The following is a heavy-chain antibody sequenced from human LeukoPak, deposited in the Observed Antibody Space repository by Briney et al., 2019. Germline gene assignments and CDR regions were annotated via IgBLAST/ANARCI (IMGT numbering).Heavy chain of an antibody. CDR3: AKDLRPRADNYFDY. V-gene: IGHV3-43*01. CDR1: GFTFDDYN. CDR2: ISWDGGST. J-gene: IGHJ4*02. Sequence: PGGSLSLPCAASGFTFDDYNMHWVRQAPGKGLEWVSLISWDGGSTYYADSVKGRFTISRVNNKHSLYLQMNSLRTGDTALYYCAKDLRPRADNYFDYWGQGTLVTVSS.